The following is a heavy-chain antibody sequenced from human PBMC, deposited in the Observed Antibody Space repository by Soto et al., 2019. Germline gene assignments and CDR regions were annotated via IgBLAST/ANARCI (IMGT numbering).Heavy chain of an antibody. V-gene: IGHV6-1*01. CDR2: TYYRSKWYN. Sequence: QVQLQQSGPGLVKPSQTLSLTCAISGDSVSSNTVVCSWIRQSPSRGLEWLGMTYYRSKWYNDYAVCVTSRVTIKLATTRSQVSMQLNAVAPDDTAVYFCARSNSADRTRVGYYYFMDVWGKGTTVTVSS. CDR1: GDSVSSNTVV. D-gene: IGHD1-7*01. J-gene: IGHJ6*03. CDR3: ARSNSADRTRVGYYYFMDV.